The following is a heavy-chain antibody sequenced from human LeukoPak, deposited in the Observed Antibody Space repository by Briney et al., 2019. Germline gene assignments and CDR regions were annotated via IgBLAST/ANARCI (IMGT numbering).Heavy chain of an antibody. Sequence: KPGGSLRLSCAASGFTFSSYSMNWVRQAPGKGLEWVSSISSSSSYIYYADSVKGRFTISRDNAKNSLYLQMNSLRAEDTAVYYCAAYGSGSYYTLDVWGQGTTVTVSS. J-gene: IGHJ6*02. D-gene: IGHD3-10*01. CDR1: GFTFSSYS. CDR2: ISSSSSYI. V-gene: IGHV3-21*01. CDR3: AAYGSGSYYTLDV.